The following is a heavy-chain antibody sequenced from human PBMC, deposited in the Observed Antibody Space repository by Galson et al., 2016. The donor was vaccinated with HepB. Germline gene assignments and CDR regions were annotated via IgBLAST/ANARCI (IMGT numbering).Heavy chain of an antibody. CDR3: ARTSYRECTGPRCVYFRYYYYYMDV. J-gene: IGHJ6*03. CDR1: GFTVSSYY. Sequence: SRRLSCAASGFTVSSYYMSWVRQAPGQGLEWVSVIFYGGTTYYADYVEGRLTIPRDDSMNTLYLQMNSLTAEDTAVYLCARTSYRECTGPRCVYFRYYYYYMDVWGKGTTVTVSS. V-gene: IGHV3-53*01. D-gene: IGHD2-8*02. CDR2: IFYGGTT.